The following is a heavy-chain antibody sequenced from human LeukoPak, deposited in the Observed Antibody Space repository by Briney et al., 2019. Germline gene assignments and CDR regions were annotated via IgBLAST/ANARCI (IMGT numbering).Heavy chain of an antibody. V-gene: IGHV3-9*01. CDR1: GFTFDDYA. Sequence: GRSLRLSCVASGFTFDDYAMHWVRQAPGKGLEWVSGISWNSGSIGYADSVKGRFIISRDNAKNTLYLQMNSLRAEDTAVYYCARDRGSSSPYSIGYWGQGTLVTVSS. J-gene: IGHJ4*02. D-gene: IGHD6-6*01. CDR2: ISWNSGSI. CDR3: ARDRGSSSPYSIGY.